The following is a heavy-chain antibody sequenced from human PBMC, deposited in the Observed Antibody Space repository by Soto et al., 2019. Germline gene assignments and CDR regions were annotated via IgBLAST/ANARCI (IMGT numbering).Heavy chain of an antibody. D-gene: IGHD5-18*01. CDR1: GFTFSSYA. CDR3: AKDYPTAMVRDDYYYGMDV. Sequence: GGSLRLSCAASGFTFSSYAMSWVRQAPGKGLEWVSAISGSGGSTYYADSVKGRFTISRDNSKNTLYLQMNSLRAEDTAVYYCAKDYPTAMVRDDYYYGMDVWGQGTTVTVSS. J-gene: IGHJ6*02. CDR2: ISGSGGST. V-gene: IGHV3-23*01.